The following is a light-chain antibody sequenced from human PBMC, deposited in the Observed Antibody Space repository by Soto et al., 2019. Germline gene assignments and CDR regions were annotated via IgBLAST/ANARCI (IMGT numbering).Light chain of an antibody. Sequence: IVFTQSPGTLSLSPGERATLSCRASQSVSSSYLAWYQQKPGQAPRLLIYGASSRATGSPDRFSGSGSGTDFTLTISRLEPEDVAVYYCQQYGSSPPYTFGQGTKLEIK. CDR1: QSVSSSY. V-gene: IGKV3-20*01. CDR3: QQYGSSPPYT. J-gene: IGKJ2*01. CDR2: GAS.